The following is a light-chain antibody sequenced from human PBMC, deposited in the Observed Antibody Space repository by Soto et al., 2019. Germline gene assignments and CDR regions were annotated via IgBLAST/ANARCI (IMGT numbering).Light chain of an antibody. V-gene: IGKV2-40*01. CDR2: TLS. CDR3: MQRIEYPIT. Sequence: DVVMTQTPLSLSVTPGEPASMSCRSSQSLLDSDDGNTYVDWYLQRPGQSPQPLIFTLSSRASGVPDRFSASGSRTDFTLKISSVEAEDAGVYYCMQRIEYPITFGQGTRLEV. CDR1: QSLLDSDDGNTY. J-gene: IGKJ5*01.